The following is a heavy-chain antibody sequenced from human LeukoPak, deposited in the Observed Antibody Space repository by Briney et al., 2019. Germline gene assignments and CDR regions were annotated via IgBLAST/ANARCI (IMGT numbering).Heavy chain of an antibody. CDR3: ARETFGVVIIPDY. V-gene: IGHV1-69*04. J-gene: IGHJ4*02. D-gene: IGHD3-3*01. CDR1: GGTFSSYA. CDR2: IIPILGIA. Sequence: ASVKVSCKASGGTFSSYAISWVRQAPGQGLEWMGRIIPILGIANYAQKFQGRVTITADKSTSTAYMELSSLRSEDTAVYYCARETFGVVIIPDYWGQGTLVTVSS.